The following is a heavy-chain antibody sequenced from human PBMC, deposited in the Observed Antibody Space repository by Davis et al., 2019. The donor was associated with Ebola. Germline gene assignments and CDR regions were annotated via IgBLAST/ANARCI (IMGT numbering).Heavy chain of an antibody. D-gene: IGHD6-13*01. Sequence: ASVKVSCKASGYTFTSYGISWVRQAPGQGLEWMGWISAYNGNTNYAQKFQGRVTITADESTSTAYMELSSLRSEDTAVYYCASPRIAAAGRRGTFDYWGQGTLVTVSS. J-gene: IGHJ4*02. CDR3: ASPRIAAAGRRGTFDY. CDR2: ISAYNGNT. CDR1: GYTFTSYG. V-gene: IGHV1-18*01.